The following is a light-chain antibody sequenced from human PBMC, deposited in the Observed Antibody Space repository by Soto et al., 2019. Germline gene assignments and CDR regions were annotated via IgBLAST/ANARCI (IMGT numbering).Light chain of an antibody. CDR2: SAS. V-gene: IGKV1-27*01. CDR1: QGISDY. Sequence: SSLSASVGDRVTITCRASQGISDYLAWYQQKPGKVPKLLIYSASTLQSGVPSRFSGSGSGTDFTLTISSLQPEDVATYYCQRYNSAPRTFGQGTKVDIK. J-gene: IGKJ1*01. CDR3: QRYNSAPRT.